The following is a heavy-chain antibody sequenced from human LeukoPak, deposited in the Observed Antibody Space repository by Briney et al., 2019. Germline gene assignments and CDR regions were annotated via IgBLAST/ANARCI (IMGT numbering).Heavy chain of an antibody. Sequence: PGGSLRLSCTASGFTFSSYAMSWVRQAPGKGLEWVSAISGSGGSTYYADSVKGRFTISRDNSKNTLYLQMNSLRAEDTAVYYCAKGSLSGGGYSYGFVPFDYWGQGTLVTVSS. CDR3: AKGSLSGGGYSYGFVPFDY. J-gene: IGHJ4*02. V-gene: IGHV3-23*01. CDR2: ISGSGGST. CDR1: GFTFSSYA. D-gene: IGHD5-18*01.